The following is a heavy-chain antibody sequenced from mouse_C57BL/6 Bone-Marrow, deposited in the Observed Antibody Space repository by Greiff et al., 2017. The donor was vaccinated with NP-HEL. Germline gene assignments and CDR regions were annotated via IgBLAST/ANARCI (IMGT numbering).Heavy chain of an antibody. CDR2: INPSSGYT. CDR1: GYTFTSYW. Sequence: VQRVESGAELAKPGASVKLSCKASGYTFTSYWMHWVKQRPGQGLEWIGYINPSSGYTKYNQKFKDKATLTADKSSSTAYMQLSSLTYEDSAVYYCVSSWFAYWGQGTLVTVSA. J-gene: IGHJ3*01. V-gene: IGHV1-7*01. CDR3: VSSWFAY.